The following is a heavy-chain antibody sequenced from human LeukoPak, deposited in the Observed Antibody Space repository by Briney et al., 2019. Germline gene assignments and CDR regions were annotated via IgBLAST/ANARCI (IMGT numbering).Heavy chain of an antibody. CDR2: IYYSRST. J-gene: IGHJ4*02. D-gene: IGHD2-15*01. CDR3: ARLTCSGGSCYDGY. CDR1: GGSISNYY. Sequence: SETLSLTCTVSGGSISNYYWSWIRQPPGKGLEWIGYIYYSRSTNYNPSLKSRVTISVDTSKNQFSLKLSSMTATDTAVYYCARLTCSGGSCYDGYWGQGTLVTVSS. V-gene: IGHV4-59*08.